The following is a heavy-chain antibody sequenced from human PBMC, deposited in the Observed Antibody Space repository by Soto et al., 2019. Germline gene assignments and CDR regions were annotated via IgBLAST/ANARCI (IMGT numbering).Heavy chain of an antibody. Sequence: EVQLLESGGGLVQPGGSLRLSCAASGFTFSSSAMTWVRQAPGKGPEWVSSINNRGDSTYYADSVKGRFTISRDFSKNTLYLQMNNLRAEDTAVYYCAKPRSDPSGWGADWFDPWGQGTLVTVSS. V-gene: IGHV3-23*01. J-gene: IGHJ5*02. D-gene: IGHD3-22*01. CDR2: INNRGDST. CDR3: AKPRSDPSGWGADWFDP. CDR1: GFTFSSSA.